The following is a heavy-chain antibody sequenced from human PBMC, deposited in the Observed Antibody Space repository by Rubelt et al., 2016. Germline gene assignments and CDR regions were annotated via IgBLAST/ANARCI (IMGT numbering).Heavy chain of an antibody. Sequence: GGGLGQPGGSLRLSCTASGFAFSIYAMNWVRQAPGKGMEWVSAISSIGVSTYYIDSVRGRFTISRNNSKNTLYLQMNSLRVEDTAVYYCAKMSGHPVDRYRLDYWGRGSLVTVSS. CDR2: ISSIGVST. CDR1: GFAFSIYA. D-gene: IGHD1-26*01. V-gene: IGHV3-23*01. CDR3: AKMSGHPVDRYRLDY. J-gene: IGHJ4*01.